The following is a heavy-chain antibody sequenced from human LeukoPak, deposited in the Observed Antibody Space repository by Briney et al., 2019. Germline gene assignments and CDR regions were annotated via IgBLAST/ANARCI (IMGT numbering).Heavy chain of an antibody. CDR1: GFTFSNYA. Sequence: GGSLRLSCAASGFTFSNYAMHWVRQAPGKGLEWVAVISYDGSNKYYVDSVKGRFTISRDNSKNTLYLQMNSLRAEDTAVYYCAKWVNDYSNFGDDYWGQGTLVTVSS. CDR3: AKWVNDYSNFGDDY. D-gene: IGHD4-11*01. CDR2: ISYDGSNK. V-gene: IGHV3-30*18. J-gene: IGHJ4*02.